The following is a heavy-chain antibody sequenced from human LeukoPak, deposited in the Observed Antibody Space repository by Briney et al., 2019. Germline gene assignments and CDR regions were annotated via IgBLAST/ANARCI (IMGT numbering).Heavy chain of an antibody. V-gene: IGHV4-34*01. D-gene: IGHD3-16*01. CDR1: GGSFSGYY. Sequence: KSSETLSLTCAVYGGSFSGYYWSWIRQPPGKGLEWIGEINHSGSTNYNPSLKSRVTISVDTSKNQFSLKLSSVTAADTAVYYCARDFILWGQGTLVTVSS. CDR3: ARDFIL. J-gene: IGHJ4*02. CDR2: INHSGST.